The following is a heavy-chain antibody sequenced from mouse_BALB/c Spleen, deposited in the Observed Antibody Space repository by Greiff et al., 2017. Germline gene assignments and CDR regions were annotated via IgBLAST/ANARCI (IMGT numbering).Heavy chain of an antibody. CDR1: GFTFSSYY. CDR2: INSNGGST. J-gene: IGHJ4*01. V-gene: IGHV5-6-2*01. CDR3: ARGGYVYAMDY. D-gene: IGHD2-2*01. Sequence: EVKLVESGGGLVKLGGSLKLSCAASGFTFSSYYMSWVRQTPEKRLELVAAINSNGGSTYYPDTVKGRFTISRDNAKNTLYLQMSSLKSEDTALYYCARGGYVYAMDYWGQGTSVTVAS.